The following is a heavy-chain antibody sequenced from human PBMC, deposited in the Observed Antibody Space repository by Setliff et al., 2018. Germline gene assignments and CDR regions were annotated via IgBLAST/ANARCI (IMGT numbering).Heavy chain of an antibody. J-gene: IGHJ6*03. CDR2: ISSRSTTI. CDR1: GFTFSDHY. V-gene: IGHV3-11*04. D-gene: IGHD2-2*02. Sequence: PGGSLRLSCAASGFTFSDHYMSWNRQAPGKGLEWVSYISSRSTTIYYADSGKGRFTVSRDNAKNSLYLQMNSLRADDAAVYYCARSSAPIKRDYMDVWGKGTTVTVSS. CDR3: ARSSAPIKRDYMDV.